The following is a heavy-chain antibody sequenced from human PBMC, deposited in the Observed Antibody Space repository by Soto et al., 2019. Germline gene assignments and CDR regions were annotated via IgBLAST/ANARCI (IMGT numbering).Heavy chain of an antibody. CDR1: GGSISSGGYY. CDR2: IYYSGST. V-gene: IGHV4-31*03. D-gene: IGHD6-6*01. J-gene: IGHJ4*02. CDR3: ARVGRPAYYFDY. Sequence: SSETLSLTCTVSGGSISSGGYYWSWIRQHPGKGLEWIGYIYYSGSTYYNPSLKSRVTISVDTSKNQFSLKLSSVTAADTAVYYCARVGRPAYYFDYWGQGTLVTVSS.